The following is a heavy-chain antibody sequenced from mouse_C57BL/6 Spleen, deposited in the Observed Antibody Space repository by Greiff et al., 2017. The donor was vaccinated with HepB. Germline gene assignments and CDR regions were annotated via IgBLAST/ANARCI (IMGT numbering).Heavy chain of an antibody. V-gene: IGHV5-12*01. CDR1: GFTFSDYY. D-gene: IGHD1-1*01. J-gene: IGHJ3*01. CDR2: ISNGGGST. Sequence: DVKLVESGGGLVQPGGSLKLSCAASGFTFSDYYMYWVRQTPEKRLEWVAYISNGGGSTYYPDTVKGRFTISRDNAKNTLYLQMSRLKSEDTAMYYCARRGDRTEGFAYWGQGTLVTVSA. CDR3: ARRGDRTEGFAY.